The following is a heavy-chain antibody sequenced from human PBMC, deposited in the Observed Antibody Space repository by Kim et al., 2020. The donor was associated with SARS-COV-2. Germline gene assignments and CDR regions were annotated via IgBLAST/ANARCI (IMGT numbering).Heavy chain of an antibody. J-gene: IGHJ6*02. D-gene: IGHD2-2*01. Sequence: GGSLRLSCAASGFTLRSYEMNWVRQAPGKGLEWVSYISSSGSTIFYADSVKGRFTISRDNAKNSLYLQMNSLRAEDTAVYYCARDYALVALVTVVHYGMDVCGQGTTVTVSS. CDR2: ISSSGSTI. CDR1: GFTLRSYE. CDR3: ARDYALVALVTVVHYGMDV. V-gene: IGHV3-48*03.